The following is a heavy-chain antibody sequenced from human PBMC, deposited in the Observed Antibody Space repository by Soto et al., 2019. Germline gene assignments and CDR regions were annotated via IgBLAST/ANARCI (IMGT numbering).Heavy chain of an antibody. Sequence: QLVQSGGEVKEPGASVQVSCKASGYTFNNYGITWVRQAPGQGLEWLGWISVYNGNKNYAKKVQGRVAITADTSTSTAHMELRSLQSDDTAVYFCARVAITVIRGLKVDFYSMDVWGQGTTVTVSS. V-gene: IGHV1-18*01. CDR3: ARVAITVIRGLKVDFYSMDV. J-gene: IGHJ6*02. CDR1: GYTFNNYG. CDR2: ISVYNGNK. D-gene: IGHD3-10*01.